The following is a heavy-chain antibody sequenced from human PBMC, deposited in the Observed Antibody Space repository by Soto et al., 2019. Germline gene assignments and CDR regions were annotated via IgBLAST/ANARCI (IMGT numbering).Heavy chain of an antibody. CDR1: GFTFSDYV. CDR3: AKGGDYWSGFSPD. CDR2: ISASGGSS. V-gene: IGHV3-23*01. J-gene: IGHJ4*02. D-gene: IGHD3-3*01. Sequence: QPGGSLRLSCAASGFTFSDYVMSWVRQAPGKGLEWVSGISASGGSSYDVDSVRGRFTTSRDNSKNTLFLQMNSLTDEDTAVYYCAKGGDYWSGFSPDWGQGTLVTVSS.